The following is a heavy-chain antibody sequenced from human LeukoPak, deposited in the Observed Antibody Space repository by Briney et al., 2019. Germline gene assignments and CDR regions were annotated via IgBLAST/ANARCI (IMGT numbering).Heavy chain of an antibody. CDR2: IYYTGST. V-gene: IGHV4-59*01. J-gene: IGHJ4*02. CDR3: ARAGSAAAGPFDY. D-gene: IGHD6-13*01. Sequence: PSETLSLTCSVSGGSISNDYWSWIRLPPGKGLEWIGYIYYTGSTNYNPSLSNRVTISVDTSKNQFSLRLSSVTAADTAVYYCARAGSAAAGPFDYWGQGTLVTVSS. CDR1: GGSISNDY.